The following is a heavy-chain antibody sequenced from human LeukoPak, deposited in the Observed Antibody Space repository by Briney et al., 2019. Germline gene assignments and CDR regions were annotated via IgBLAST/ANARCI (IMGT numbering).Heavy chain of an antibody. V-gene: IGHV4-59*08. CDR3: ARGGSSGWYF. Sequence: SETLSLTCTVSGGSISSYYWSWIRQPPGKGLEWIGYIYYSGSTNYNPSLKSRVTISVDTSKNQFSLKLSSVTAADTAVYYCARGGSSGWYFWGQGTLVTVSS. CDR2: IYYSGST. CDR1: GGSISSYY. D-gene: IGHD6-19*01. J-gene: IGHJ4*02.